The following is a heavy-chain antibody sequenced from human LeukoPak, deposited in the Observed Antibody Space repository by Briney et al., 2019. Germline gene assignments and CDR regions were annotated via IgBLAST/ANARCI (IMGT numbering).Heavy chain of an antibody. J-gene: IGHJ5*02. CDR1: GGSISSYY. Sequence: ETLSLTCXVSGGSISSYYWSWIRQPAGKGLEWIRYIYYSGSTNYNPSLKSRVTISVDTSKNQFSLKLSSVTAADTAVYYCASGAYYYGSGTGWFDPWGQGTLVTVSS. CDR2: IYYSGST. D-gene: IGHD3-10*01. V-gene: IGHV4-59*01. CDR3: ASGAYYYGSGTGWFDP.